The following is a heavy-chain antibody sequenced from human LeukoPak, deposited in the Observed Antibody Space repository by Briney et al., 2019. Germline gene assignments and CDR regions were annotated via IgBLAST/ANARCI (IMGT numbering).Heavy chain of an antibody. CDR1: GYTFTSNY. Sequence: ASVKVSCKAFGYTFTSNYMHWVRQAPGQGPEGMGVISPSGGSTTYAQKFQGRVTLTRDMSTSTDYLELSSLRSEDTAVYYCARDNSVRDEAWWFNPWGQGTLVIVSS. V-gene: IGHV1-46*01. J-gene: IGHJ5*02. CDR3: ARDNSVRDEAWWFNP. D-gene: IGHD5-24*01. CDR2: ISPSGGST.